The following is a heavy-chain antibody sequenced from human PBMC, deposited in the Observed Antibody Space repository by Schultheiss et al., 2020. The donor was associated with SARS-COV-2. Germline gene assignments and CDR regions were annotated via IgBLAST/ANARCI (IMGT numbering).Heavy chain of an antibody. CDR3: ARDRTPTVTLPFDP. J-gene: IGHJ5*02. D-gene: IGHD4-17*01. CDR2: VSWNGSRT. V-gene: IGHV3-35*01. CDR1: GFTFSNSD. Sequence: GGSLRLSCAASGFTFSNSDMNWVHQAPGKGLEWVSGVSWNGSRTHYADSVKGRFIISRDNSRNTLYLQTNSLRAEDTAVYYCARDRTPTVTLPFDPWGQGTLVTVSS.